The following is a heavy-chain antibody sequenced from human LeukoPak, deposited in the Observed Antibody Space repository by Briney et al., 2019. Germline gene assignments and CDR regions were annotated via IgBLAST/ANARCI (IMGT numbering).Heavy chain of an antibody. CDR2: IWYDGSNK. V-gene: IGHV3-33*01. D-gene: IGHD3-3*01. CDR3: ARDGGDYIDC. Sequence: PGRSLRLSCAASGFTFSSYGMHRVRQAPGKGLEWVAVIWYDGSNKYYADSVKGRFTISRDNSKNTLYLQMNSLRAEDTAVYYCARDGGDYIDCWGQGTLVTVSS. J-gene: IGHJ4*02. CDR1: GFTFSSYG.